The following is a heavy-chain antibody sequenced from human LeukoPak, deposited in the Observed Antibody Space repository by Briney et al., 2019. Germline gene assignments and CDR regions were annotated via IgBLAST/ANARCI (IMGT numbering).Heavy chain of an antibody. V-gene: IGHV4-59*01. J-gene: IGHJ1*01. CDR2: IYYSGST. CDR1: GGSINSYY. Sequence: SETLSLTCTVSGGSINSYYWSWIRQPPGKGLEWIGYIYYSGSTNYNPSLKSRVTISVDTSKNQFSLKLGSVTAADTAVYYCARVESGYGDYLHTALAEYFQHWGQGTLVTVSS. CDR3: ARVESGYGDYLHTALAEYFQH. D-gene: IGHD4-17*01.